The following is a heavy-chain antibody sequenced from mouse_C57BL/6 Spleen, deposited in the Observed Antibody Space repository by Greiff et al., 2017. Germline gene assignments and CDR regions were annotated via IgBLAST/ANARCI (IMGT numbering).Heavy chain of an antibody. CDR3: ARRGVTTFDY. Sequence: VQLQQPGAELVKPGASVKLSCKAYGYHFPSYWMPWVKQRPGQGLELIGMIHPNSGSTNYNEKFKSKATLTVDKSSSTAYMQLSSLTSEDSAVYYCARRGVTTFDYWGQGTTLTVSS. V-gene: IGHV1-64*01. CDR1: GYHFPSYW. D-gene: IGHD2-2*01. J-gene: IGHJ2*01. CDR2: IHPNSGST.